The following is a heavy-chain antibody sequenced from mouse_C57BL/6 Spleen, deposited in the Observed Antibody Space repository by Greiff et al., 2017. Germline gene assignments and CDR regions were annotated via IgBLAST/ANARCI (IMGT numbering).Heavy chain of an antibody. V-gene: IGHV1-26*01. Sequence: EVQLQQSGPELVKPGASVKISCKASGYTFTDYYMNWVKQSHGKSLEWIGDINPNNGGTSYNQKFKGKATLTVDKSSSTAYMELRSLTSEDSAVYYCARDGVGRGWYFDVWGTGTTVTVSS. CDR2: INPNNGGT. CDR3: ARDGVGRGWYFDV. D-gene: IGHD4-1*01. CDR1: GYTFTDYY. J-gene: IGHJ1*03.